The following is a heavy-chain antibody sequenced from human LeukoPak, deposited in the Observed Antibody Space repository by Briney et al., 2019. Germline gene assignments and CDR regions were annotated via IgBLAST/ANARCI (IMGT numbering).Heavy chain of an antibody. J-gene: IGHJ4*02. CDR1: GCTFSSYS. CDR3: ARDGESGYSGYDLLDY. D-gene: IGHD5-12*01. CDR2: ISSSSSYI. V-gene: IGHV3-21*01. Sequence: GSLRLSCAASGCTFSSYSMNWVRQAPGKGLEWVSSISSSSSYIYYADSVKGRFTISRDNAKNSLYLQTNSLRAEDTAVYYCARDGESGYSGYDLLDYWGQGTLVTVSS.